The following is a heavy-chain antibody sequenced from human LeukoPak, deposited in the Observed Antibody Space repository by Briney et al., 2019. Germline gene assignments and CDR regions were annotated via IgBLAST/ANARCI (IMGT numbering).Heavy chain of an antibody. CDR2: ISGSGDNT. J-gene: IGHJ5*02. CDR1: GFAFYNYA. CDR3: AKDDYGYWFDP. D-gene: IGHD3-10*01. Sequence: GRSLRLSCAASGFAFYNYAMSWVRQAPRKGLEWVSSISGSGDNTYYADSVKGRVTISRDNSKNTLYLQMNTLRAEDTALYYCAKDDYGYWFDPWGQGTLVTVSS. V-gene: IGHV3-23*01.